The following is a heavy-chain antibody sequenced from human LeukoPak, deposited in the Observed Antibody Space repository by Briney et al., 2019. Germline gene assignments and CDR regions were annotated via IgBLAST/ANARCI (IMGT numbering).Heavy chain of an antibody. CDR2: ISSSSKYI. V-gene: IGHV3-21*01. D-gene: IGHD2-2*01. CDR3: ARAPTDIVVVPAANPGGYYYYMDV. Sequence: PGGSLRLSCADSGFSFSSYSMNWVRQAPGKGLDWVSSISSSSKYIYYADSVKGRFTISRDNAKNSLYLQMNSLRAEDTAVYYCARAPTDIVVVPAANPGGYYYYMDVWGKGTTVTVSS. J-gene: IGHJ6*03. CDR1: GFSFSSYS.